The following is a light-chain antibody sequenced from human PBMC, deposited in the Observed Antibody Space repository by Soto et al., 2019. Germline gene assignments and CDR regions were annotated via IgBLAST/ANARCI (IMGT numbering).Light chain of an antibody. V-gene: IGKV3-20*01. CDR3: QQYGSSAPIT. J-gene: IGKJ5*01. Sequence: EIVLTQSPGTLSLSPGERATLSCRASQSVSSSYLAWYQQKPGQAPRLLIYGASSRATGIPYRFSGSGSGTDFTLTISRLEPEDFAGYYCQQYGSSAPITFGQGTRLEIK. CDR2: GAS. CDR1: QSVSSSY.